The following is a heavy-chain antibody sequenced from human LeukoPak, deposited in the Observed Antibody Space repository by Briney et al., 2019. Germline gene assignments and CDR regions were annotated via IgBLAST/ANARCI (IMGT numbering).Heavy chain of an antibody. CDR3: ARGSIGYCSSTSCRQGLFDY. CDR1: GGSISSSSYY. CDR2: IYYSGST. V-gene: IGHV4-39*07. Sequence: SETLSLTCTVSGGSISSSSYYWGWIRQPPGKGLEWIGSIYYSGSTYYNPSLKSRVTISVDTSKNQFSLKLSSVTAADTAVYYCARGSIGYCSSTSCRQGLFDYWGQGTLVTVSS. J-gene: IGHJ4*02. D-gene: IGHD2-2*01.